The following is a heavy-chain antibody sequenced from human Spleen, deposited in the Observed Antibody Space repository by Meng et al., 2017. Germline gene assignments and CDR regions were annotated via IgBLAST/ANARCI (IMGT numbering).Heavy chain of an antibody. V-gene: IGHV5-51*01. J-gene: IGHJ3*02. CDR2: IHPGDSDT. CDR1: GNSFTTYW. D-gene: IGHD1-26*01. Sequence: GESLKISCKGSGNSFTTYWTGWVRQMPGKGLEWMGIIHPGDSDTRYSPSFQGQVTISVDKSISTAYLQWSSLKASDTAIYYCATKGGNSGSYHDAFDIWGQGTMVTVSS. CDR3: ATKGGNSGSYHDAFDI.